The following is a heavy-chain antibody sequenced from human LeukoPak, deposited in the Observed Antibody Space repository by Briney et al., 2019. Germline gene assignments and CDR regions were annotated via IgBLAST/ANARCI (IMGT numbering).Heavy chain of an antibody. J-gene: IGHJ6*03. D-gene: IGHD3-22*01. Sequence: PSETLSLTCTVSGGSLSSGSYYWSWIRQPAGKGLEWIGRIYTSGSTNYNPSLKSRVTISVDTSKNQFSLKLSSVTAADTAVYYCARHAYSGYDSSGYAVYYYMDVWGKGTTVTISS. CDR3: ARHAYSGYDSSGYAVYYYMDV. CDR2: IYTSGST. V-gene: IGHV4-61*02. CDR1: GGSLSSGSYY.